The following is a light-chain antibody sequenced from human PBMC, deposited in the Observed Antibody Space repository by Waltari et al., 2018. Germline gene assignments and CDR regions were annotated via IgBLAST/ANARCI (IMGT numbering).Light chain of an antibody. Sequence: DIQMTQSPSSVPASVGDTVTITCRASQDIGNWLAWYQQKPGKAPKSLIYAASSLQSGVPSKFSGSGSGTDFTLTNSSLQPDDFATYFCQQSNTFPPTFGGGTKVEI. CDR3: QQSNTFPPT. V-gene: IGKV1-12*01. CDR2: AAS. J-gene: IGKJ4*01. CDR1: QDIGNW.